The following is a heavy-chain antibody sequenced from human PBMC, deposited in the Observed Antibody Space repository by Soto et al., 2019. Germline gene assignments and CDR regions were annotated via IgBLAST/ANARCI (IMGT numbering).Heavy chain of an antibody. CDR3: ARGLNVYYFDY. CDR2: INAGNGNT. D-gene: IGHD3-16*01. V-gene: IGHV1-3*01. CDR1: GYTFTSYA. Sequence: QVQLVQSGAEVKKPGASVKVSCMASGYTFTSYAVHWVRQAPGQRLEWMGWINAGNGNTKYSQKFQGRVTITRDTSASTAYMELSSLRSEDTAVYYCARGLNVYYFDYWGQGTLVTVSS. J-gene: IGHJ4*02.